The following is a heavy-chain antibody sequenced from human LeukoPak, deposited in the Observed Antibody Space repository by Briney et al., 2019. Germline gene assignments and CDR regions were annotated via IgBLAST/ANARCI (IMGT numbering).Heavy chain of an antibody. Sequence: PSETLSLTCTVSGGSISNSSYYWGWIRQPPGKGLEWIGSIYYSGSTYYNPSLKSRVTISVDTSKNQFSLKLSSVTAADTAVYYCAICSGWYMNWFDPWGQGTLVTVSS. J-gene: IGHJ5*02. D-gene: IGHD6-19*01. CDR1: GGSISNSSYY. V-gene: IGHV4-39*01. CDR3: AICSGWYMNWFDP. CDR2: IYYSGST.